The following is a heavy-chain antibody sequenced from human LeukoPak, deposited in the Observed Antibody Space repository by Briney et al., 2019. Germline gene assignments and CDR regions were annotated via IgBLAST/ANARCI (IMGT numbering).Heavy chain of an antibody. CDR3: ARDWYYDFWSGYYPPQDPSKSVPDY. D-gene: IGHD3-3*01. V-gene: IGHV3-30*02. Sequence: GGSLRLSCAASGFTFSSYAMHWVRQAPGGGLEWVTFVRFDGSDKYYADSVKGRFTISRDNAENSLYLQMNSLRAEDTAVYYCARDWYYDFWSGYYPPQDPSKSVPDYWGQGTLVTVSS. CDR2: VRFDGSDK. CDR1: GFTFSSYA. J-gene: IGHJ4*02.